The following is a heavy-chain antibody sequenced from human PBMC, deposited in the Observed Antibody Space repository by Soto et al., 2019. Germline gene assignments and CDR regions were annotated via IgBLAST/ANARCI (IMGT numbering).Heavy chain of an antibody. CDR3: ARTAIESTDPYYEYGLDV. D-gene: IGHD3-3*01. V-gene: IGHV1-2*02. CDR1: GYTFTDYY. CDR2: IKPGRGDT. J-gene: IGHJ6*02. Sequence: QVQLLQSGAEVKMPGASVRVSCKASGYTFTDYYMHWLRQVPGQGPEWMGWIKPGRGDTQFARKFQGRFTVTRDTSITTVYMQLSGLKSDDTAVYYCARTAIESTDPYYEYGLDVWGQGTSVTVS.